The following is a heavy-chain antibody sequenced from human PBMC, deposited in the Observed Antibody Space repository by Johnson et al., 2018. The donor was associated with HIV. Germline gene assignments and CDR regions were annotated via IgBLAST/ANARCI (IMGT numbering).Heavy chain of an antibody. Sequence: QVQLVESGGGVLQPGRSLRLSCAASGFTFDDYGMSWVRQAPGKGLEWVSYITGSGSSIYYADSVKGRFTISRDNAKNSLYLQMNSLRAEDTAVYFCARERHYYGSVRPRERQGDAFDIWGQGTMVTVAS. V-gene: IGHV3-11*04. CDR1: GFTFDDYG. J-gene: IGHJ3*02. D-gene: IGHD3-10*01. CDR2: ITGSGSSI. CDR3: ARERHYYGSVRPRERQGDAFDI.